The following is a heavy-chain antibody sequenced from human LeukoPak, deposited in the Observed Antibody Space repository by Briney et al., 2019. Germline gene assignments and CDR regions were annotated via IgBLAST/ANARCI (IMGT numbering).Heavy chain of an antibody. Sequence: SETLSLTCTVSGGSISSYYWSWIRQPAGKGLEWIGRIYTSGSTNYNPSLKSRVTMSVDTSKSQFSLKLSSVTAADTAVYYCARVVGADVDIVATIDYYYYYMDVWGKGTTVTVSS. V-gene: IGHV4-4*07. D-gene: IGHD5-12*01. J-gene: IGHJ6*03. CDR3: ARVVGADVDIVATIDYYYYYMDV. CDR1: GGSISSYY. CDR2: IYTSGST.